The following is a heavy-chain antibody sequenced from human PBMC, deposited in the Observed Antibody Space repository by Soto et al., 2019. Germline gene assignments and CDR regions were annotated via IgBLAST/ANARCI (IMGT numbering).Heavy chain of an antibody. CDR1: GGSISSYY. CDR2: SYYSGST. CDR3: ARDGDYGGNSEEHGYYYYYGMDV. Sequence: QVQLQESGPGLVKPSETLSLTCTVSGGSISSYYWSWIRQPPGKGLEWIGYSYYSGSTNYNPSLKSRGTNSVHTSKNQFSLKLSSVTAADTAVYYCARDGDYGGNSEEHGYYYYYGMDVWGQGTTVTVSS. V-gene: IGHV4-59*01. J-gene: IGHJ6*02. D-gene: IGHD4-17*01.